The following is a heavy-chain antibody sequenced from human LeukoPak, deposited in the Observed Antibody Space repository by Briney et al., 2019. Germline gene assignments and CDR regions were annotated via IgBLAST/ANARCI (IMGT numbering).Heavy chain of an antibody. CDR1: GFTFSSYG. CDR2: IRYDTSNK. Sequence: GGSLRLSCAASGFTFSSYGIHWVRQAPGKGLEWVAFIRYDTSNKYYADSVKGRFTISRDNSKNTLYLQMNSLRAEDTAVYYCARALYYYYYMDVWGKGTTVTVSS. J-gene: IGHJ6*03. V-gene: IGHV3-30*02. CDR3: ARALYYYYYMDV.